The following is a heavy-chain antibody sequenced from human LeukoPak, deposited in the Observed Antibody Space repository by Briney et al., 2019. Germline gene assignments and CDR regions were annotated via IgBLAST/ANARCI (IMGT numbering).Heavy chain of an antibody. J-gene: IGHJ4*02. Sequence: GASVKVSCKASGYIFTTHGISWVRQAPGQGLEWMGWISPYNGHRNHAQKFQGRVTLTTDTSTSTAFMELRSLRFDDAAVYYCARWVAGPGFDYWGQGTLVTVSS. CDR1: GYIFTTHG. V-gene: IGHV1-18*01. D-gene: IGHD6-19*01. CDR2: ISPYNGHR. CDR3: ARWVAGPGFDY.